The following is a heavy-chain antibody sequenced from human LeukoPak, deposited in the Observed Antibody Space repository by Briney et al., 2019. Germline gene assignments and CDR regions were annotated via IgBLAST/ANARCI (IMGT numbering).Heavy chain of an antibody. CDR3: ARALADCSGGSCYSKGLSLDV. D-gene: IGHD2-15*01. J-gene: IGHJ6*02. CDR1: GFTFSSYE. V-gene: IGHV3-48*03. CDR2: ISSSGSTI. Sequence: GGSLRLSCAASGFTFSSYEMNWVRQAPGKGLEWVSYISSSGSTIYYADSVKGRFTISRDNAKNSLYPQMNSLRAEDTAVYYCARALADCSGGSCYSKGLSLDVWGQGTTVTVSS.